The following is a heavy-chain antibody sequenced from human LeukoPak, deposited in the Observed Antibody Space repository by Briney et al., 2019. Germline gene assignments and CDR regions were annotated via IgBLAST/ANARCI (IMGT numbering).Heavy chain of an antibody. Sequence: QTGGSLRLSCAASGFTFSSYGMHWVRQAPGKGLEWVAFIRYDGSNKYYADSVKGRFTISRDNSKNTLYLQMNSLRAEDTAVYYCARGEDSSGYYNWFDPWGQGTLVTVSS. CDR1: GFTFSSYG. CDR3: ARGEDSSGYYNWFDP. CDR2: IRYDGSNK. D-gene: IGHD3-22*01. J-gene: IGHJ5*02. V-gene: IGHV3-30*02.